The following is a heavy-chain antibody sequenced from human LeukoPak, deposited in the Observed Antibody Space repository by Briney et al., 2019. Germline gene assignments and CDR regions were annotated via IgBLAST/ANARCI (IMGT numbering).Heavy chain of an antibody. V-gene: IGHV1-8*01. CDR3: ARGWFGQLLQDY. D-gene: IGHD3-10*01. CDR2: MNPNSGNT. J-gene: IGHJ4*02. Sequence: ASVKLSCKASGYTFTSYDINWVRQATGQGPEWMGWMNPNSGNTGYAQQFQGRVTMTRTTSTSTAYMESSSLRSDDTAVYYCARGWFGQLLQDYWGQGTLVTVSS. CDR1: GYTFTSYD.